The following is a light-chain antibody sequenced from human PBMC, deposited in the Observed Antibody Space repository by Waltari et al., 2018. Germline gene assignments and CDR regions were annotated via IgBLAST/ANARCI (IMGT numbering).Light chain of an antibody. V-gene: IGKV1-5*01. Sequence: DPQLTPSPSTLSASVADRVTITCRARQSLTPWLAGYQQKPGKSPKLLIFEAVKLDSGVPSRFSGGGSGKHFTLTITSLQPDDVASYYCQQYNSYPWTFGPGTKVEI. CDR3: QQYNSYPWT. CDR2: EAV. J-gene: IGKJ1*01. CDR1: QSLTPW.